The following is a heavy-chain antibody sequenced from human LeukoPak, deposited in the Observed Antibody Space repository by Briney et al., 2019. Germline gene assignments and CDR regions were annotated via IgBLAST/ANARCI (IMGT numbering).Heavy chain of an antibody. V-gene: IGHV4-34*01. D-gene: IGHD1-14*01. J-gene: IGHJ4*02. Sequence: SLTLSLICAVCGQSFRGYYWRWIRDPPGKGLDWIGHINHSGSTKYKRSLKSRVTISVDTSKNQFSLTLSSVTAADTAVYYCARGGRRRAFDYWGQGTLVTVSS. CDR3: ARGGRRRAFDY. CDR2: INHSGST. CDR1: GQSFRGYY.